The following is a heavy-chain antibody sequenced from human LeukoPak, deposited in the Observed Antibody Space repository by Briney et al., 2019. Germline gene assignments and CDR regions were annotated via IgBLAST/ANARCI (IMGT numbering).Heavy chain of an antibody. CDR1: GFTFDDYA. Sequence: SGRSLRLSCAASGFTFDDYAMHWVRQAPGKGLEWVSGISWNSGSIGYADSVKGRFTISRDNAKDSLHLQMNSLRAEDMALYYCAKSSNYDILTGDFDYWGQGTLVTVSS. V-gene: IGHV3-9*03. CDR2: ISWNSGSI. D-gene: IGHD3-9*01. CDR3: AKSSNYDILTGDFDY. J-gene: IGHJ4*02.